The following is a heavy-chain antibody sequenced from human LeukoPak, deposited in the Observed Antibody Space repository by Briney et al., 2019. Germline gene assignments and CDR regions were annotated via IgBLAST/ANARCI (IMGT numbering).Heavy chain of an antibody. J-gene: IGHJ3*02. CDR2: ISYSGST. V-gene: IGHV4-59*01. CDR1: GGSISSYY. CDR3: ARVPAARFEVAFDI. Sequence: SETPSLTCTVSGGSISSYYWSWSRLPPRRGLEWIVYISYSGSTNYNPSLKSRVTISVDTSKNQFSLKLSSVTAADTAVYYCARVPAARFEVAFDIWGQGTMVTVSS. D-gene: IGHD2-2*01.